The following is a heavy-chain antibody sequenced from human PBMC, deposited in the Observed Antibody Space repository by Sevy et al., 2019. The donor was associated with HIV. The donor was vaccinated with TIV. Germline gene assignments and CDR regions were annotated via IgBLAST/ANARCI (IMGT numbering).Heavy chain of an antibody. D-gene: IGHD3-9*01. CDR1: GISFTTSG. CDR3: AKDFTGYNGMDV. V-gene: IGHV3-30*18. Sequence: GGSLRLSCVVSGISFTTSGMHWVRQAPGKGLEWVAVISNHGRDKFYAESVKGRSTNSRDNSKNMLYLQMNSLRAEDTAVYYCAKDFTGYNGMDVWGQGTMVTVSS. J-gene: IGHJ6*02. CDR2: ISNHGRDK.